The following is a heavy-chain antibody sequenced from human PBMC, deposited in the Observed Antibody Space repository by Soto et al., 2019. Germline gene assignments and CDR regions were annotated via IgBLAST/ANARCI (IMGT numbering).Heavy chain of an antibody. CDR1: GLTSSGLE. V-gene: IGHV3-48*03. Sequence: EVRLEESGGGFVQPGGALRLSCVFSGLTSSGLELHWVRQAAGKGLEWLSYISASGDTVDYIDSVRGRFTISRDNAKQSLFLQMSALRVEDTAVYYCAGLSVTGGVDVWGQGTTVTVSS. J-gene: IGHJ6*02. CDR2: ISASGDTV. D-gene: IGHD2-21*02. CDR3: AGLSVTGGVDV.